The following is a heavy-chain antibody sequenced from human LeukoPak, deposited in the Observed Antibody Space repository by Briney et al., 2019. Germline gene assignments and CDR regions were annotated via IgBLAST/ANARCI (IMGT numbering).Heavy chain of an antibody. Sequence: SETLSLTCTVSGGSISSSSYYWGWIRQPPGKGLEWIGSIYYSGSTYYNPSLESRVTISVDTSKNQFSLKLSSVTAADTAVYFCARRDDSSGYHKIFDYWGPGTLVTVSS. D-gene: IGHD3-22*01. CDR1: GGSISSSSYY. V-gene: IGHV4-39*07. CDR3: ARRDDSSGYHKIFDY. CDR2: IYYSGST. J-gene: IGHJ4*02.